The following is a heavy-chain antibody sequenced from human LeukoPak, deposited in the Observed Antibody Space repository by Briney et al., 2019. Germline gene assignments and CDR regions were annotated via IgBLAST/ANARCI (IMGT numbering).Heavy chain of an antibody. CDR3: AKEHMAAAVYYFDY. CDR2: INPSSGNT. CDR1: GFTFTNYA. Sequence: GGSLRLSCAASGFTFTNYAMSWIRQAPGKGLEWVSSINPSSGNTYYADSVKGRFTISGDNSKNTLYLQMNSLRAEDTAVYYCAKEHMAAAVYYFDYWGQGTLVTVSS. J-gene: IGHJ4*02. V-gene: IGHV3-23*01. D-gene: IGHD2-15*01.